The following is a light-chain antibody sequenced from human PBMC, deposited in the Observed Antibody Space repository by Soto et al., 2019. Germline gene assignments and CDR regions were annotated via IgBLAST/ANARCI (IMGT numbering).Light chain of an antibody. J-gene: IGKJ1*01. V-gene: IGKV1-39*01. CDR1: QSISSY. CDR2: AAS. CDR3: QQSYSTPPWT. Sequence: EIQMTQSPSSLSASVGDRVTITCRASQSISSYLNWYQQKPGKAPTFLIYAASSVPSGAPTRFGGSGSGPAFTLTISSLQPEDFATYYGQQSYSTPPWTFGQGTKVEIK.